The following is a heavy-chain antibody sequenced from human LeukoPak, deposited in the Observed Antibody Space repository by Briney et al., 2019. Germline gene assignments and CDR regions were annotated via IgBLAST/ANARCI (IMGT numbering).Heavy chain of an antibody. J-gene: IGHJ3*02. CDR1: GFTFSSYS. Sequence: GGSLRLSCAASGFTFSSYSMNWVRQAPGKGLEWVSSISSGSSYIYYADSVKGRFTISRDNAKNSLSLQMNSLRAEDTAVYYCARDRASYYYDSSGPPDAFDTWGQGTVVTVSS. CDR2: ISSGSSYI. CDR3: ARDRASYYYDSSGPPDAFDT. D-gene: IGHD3-22*01. V-gene: IGHV3-21*01.